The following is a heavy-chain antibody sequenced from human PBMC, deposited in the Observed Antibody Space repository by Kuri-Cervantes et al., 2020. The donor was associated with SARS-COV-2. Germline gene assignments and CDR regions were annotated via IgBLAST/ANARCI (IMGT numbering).Heavy chain of an antibody. Sequence: GSLRLSCTVSGGSITSNGHYWGWIRQSPGKGLEWIGNVYHSGAAYYNPSLKSRVTISVDTSKNQFSLKLSSVTAADTAVYYCAGEGIAAAGTGGDFDYWGQGTLVTVSS. CDR3: AGEGIAAAGTGGDFDY. J-gene: IGHJ4*02. D-gene: IGHD6-13*01. V-gene: IGHV4-39*07. CDR2: VYHSGAA. CDR1: GGSITSNGHY.